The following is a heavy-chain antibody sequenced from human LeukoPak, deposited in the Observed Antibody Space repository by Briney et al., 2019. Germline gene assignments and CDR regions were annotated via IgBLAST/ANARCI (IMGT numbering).Heavy chain of an antibody. CDR2: ISSSSSYI. CDR3: AREGTYGDYGIYYYYMDV. D-gene: IGHD4-17*01. Sequence: PGGSLRLSCAASGFTFSSYWMHWVRQAPGKGLEWVSSISSSSSYIYYADSVKGRFTISRDNAKNSLYLQMNSLRAEDTAVYYCAREGTYGDYGIYYYYMDVWGKGTTVTVSS. J-gene: IGHJ6*03. CDR1: GFTFSSYW. V-gene: IGHV3-21*01.